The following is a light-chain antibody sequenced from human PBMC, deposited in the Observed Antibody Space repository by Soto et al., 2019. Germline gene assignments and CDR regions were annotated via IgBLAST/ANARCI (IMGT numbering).Light chain of an antibody. J-gene: IGKJ1*01. V-gene: IGKV1-5*03. Sequence: DIQMTQSPSTLAASVGDRVTITCRASQTLNGWLAWYQQKAGQAPHLLIYKASILGSGVPSRFSGSGSGTEFTLTISSLQPDDFAIYYCQQYNSQSWTFGQGTKVDIK. CDR2: KAS. CDR1: QTLNGW. CDR3: QQYNSQSWT.